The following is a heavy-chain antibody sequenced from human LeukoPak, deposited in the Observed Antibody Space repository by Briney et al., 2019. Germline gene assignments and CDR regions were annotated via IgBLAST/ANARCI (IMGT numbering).Heavy chain of an antibody. CDR1: GYTFTDYY. D-gene: IGHD3-10*01. CDR3: ARDLTHYGSGWGVSFDY. Sequence: ASVKVSCKASGYTFTDYYIHWLRQAPGQGLEWMGWINPNSGGTNFAQKFQGRVTLTRDTSISTAYMELSRLRSDDTAVYYCARDLTHYGSGWGVSFDYWGQGTLVTVSS. CDR2: INPNSGGT. J-gene: IGHJ4*02. V-gene: IGHV1-2*02.